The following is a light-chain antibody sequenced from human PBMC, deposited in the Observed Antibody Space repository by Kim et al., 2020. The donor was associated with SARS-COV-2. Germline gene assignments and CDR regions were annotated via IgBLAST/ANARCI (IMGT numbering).Light chain of an antibody. CDR2: DAS. CDR1: QSVSSY. J-gene: IGKJ5*01. CDR3: QQRTNWPPT. V-gene: IGKV3-11*01. Sequence: PGERATLSCRASQSVSSYLAWYQQKPGQAPRLLIYDASNRVTGIPARFSGSGSGTDFTLTISSLEPEDFAVYYCQQRTNWPPTFGQGTRPEI.